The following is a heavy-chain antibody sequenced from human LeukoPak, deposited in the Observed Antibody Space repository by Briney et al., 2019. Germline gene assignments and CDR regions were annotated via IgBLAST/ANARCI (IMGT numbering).Heavy chain of an antibody. J-gene: IGHJ5*02. CDR1: GDTVSSNSAA. Sequence: SQTLSLTCAISGDTVSSNSAAWNWIRQSPSRGLEWLGRTYYRSKWYNDYAGSLKSRITINADTSKNQFSLQLNSVTPEGTAVYYCTRHGYPWGQGTLVTVSS. CDR2: TYYRSKWYN. V-gene: IGHV6-1*01. CDR3: TRHGYP.